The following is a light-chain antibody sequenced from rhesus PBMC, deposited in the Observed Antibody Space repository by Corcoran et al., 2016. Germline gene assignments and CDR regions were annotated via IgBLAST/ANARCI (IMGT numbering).Light chain of an antibody. CDR1: QGISSW. CDR3: QQHNSYPLT. Sequence: DIQMTQSPSSLSASVGDTVTITCQASQGISSWLAWYPQKPGKAPKLLIYAASSLQSGVPSRFSGSGSGTEFTLTISSLQPEDFATYYCQQHNSYPLTFGGGTKVEIK. V-gene: IGKV1-33*02. J-gene: IGKJ4*01. CDR2: AAS.